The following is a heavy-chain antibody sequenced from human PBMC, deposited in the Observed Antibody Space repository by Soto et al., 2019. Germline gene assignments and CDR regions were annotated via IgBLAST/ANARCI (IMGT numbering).Heavy chain of an antibody. Sequence: GSLSLSCAASGFTFSSYAMSWVRQAPGKGLEWVSAISGSGGSTYYADSVKGRFTISRDNAKNTLYLQMNSLRAEDTAVYYCAKDFYAARRGATLDYWGQGTLVTVSS. CDR1: GFTFSSYA. D-gene: IGHD6-6*01. V-gene: IGHV3-23*01. J-gene: IGHJ4*02. CDR2: ISGSGGST. CDR3: AKDFYAARRGATLDY.